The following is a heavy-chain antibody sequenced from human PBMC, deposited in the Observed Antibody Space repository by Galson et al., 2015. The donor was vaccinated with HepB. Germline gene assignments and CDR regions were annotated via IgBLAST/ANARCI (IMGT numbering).Heavy chain of an antibody. Sequence: SLRLSCAASGFTFDDYAMHWVRQAPGKGLEWVSGISWNSGSIGYADSVKGRFTISRDNAKNSLYLQMNSLRAEDTALYYCAKDIGSSVFWSELDYWGQGTLVTVSS. CDR1: GFTFDDYA. D-gene: IGHD3-3*01. J-gene: IGHJ4*02. V-gene: IGHV3-9*01. CDR3: AKDIGSSVFWSELDY. CDR2: ISWNSGSI.